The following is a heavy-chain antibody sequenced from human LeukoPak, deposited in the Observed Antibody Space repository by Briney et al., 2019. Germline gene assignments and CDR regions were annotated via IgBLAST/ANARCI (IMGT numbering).Heavy chain of an antibody. CDR1: GFTFSSYG. Sequence: QTGGSLRLSCAASGFTFSSYGMSWVRQAPGKGLEWVSGISWNSGSIGYADSVKGRFTISRDNAKNSLYLQMNSLRAEDTALYYCAKDGDPWEQWLGNNWFDPWGQGTLVTVSS. J-gene: IGHJ5*02. V-gene: IGHV3-9*01. D-gene: IGHD6-19*01. CDR3: AKDGDPWEQWLGNNWFDP. CDR2: ISWNSGSI.